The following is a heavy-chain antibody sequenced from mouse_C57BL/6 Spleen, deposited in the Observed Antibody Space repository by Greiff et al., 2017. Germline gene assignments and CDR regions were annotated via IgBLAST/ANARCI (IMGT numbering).Heavy chain of an antibody. CDR3: ARHEEGYGSRDWYFDV. J-gene: IGHJ1*03. Sequence: VQLQQSGAELVKPGASVKLSCKASGYTFTEYTILWVKQRSGQGLEWIGWFYPGSGSIKYNEKFKDKATLTADKSSSTVYMELSRLTSEDSAVYFCARHEEGYGSRDWYFDVWGTGTTVTVSS. D-gene: IGHD1-1*01. CDR2: FYPGSGSI. CDR1: GYTFTEYT. V-gene: IGHV1-62-2*01.